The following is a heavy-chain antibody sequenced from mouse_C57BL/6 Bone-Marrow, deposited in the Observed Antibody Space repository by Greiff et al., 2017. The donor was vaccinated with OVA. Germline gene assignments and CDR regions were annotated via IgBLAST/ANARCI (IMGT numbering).Heavy chain of an antibody. CDR1: GYTFTNYW. CDR3: SRSHYYYGSSGFAY. CDR2: IYPGGGYT. D-gene: IGHD1-1*01. J-gene: IGHJ3*01. Sequence: QVQLQQSGAELVRPGTSVKMSCKASGYTFTNYWIGWAKQRPGHGLEWIGDIYPGGGYTNYNEKFKGKATLTADKSSITASMQFSSLTSDDSAIYYCSRSHYYYGSSGFAYWGQGTLVTVSA. V-gene: IGHV1-63*01.